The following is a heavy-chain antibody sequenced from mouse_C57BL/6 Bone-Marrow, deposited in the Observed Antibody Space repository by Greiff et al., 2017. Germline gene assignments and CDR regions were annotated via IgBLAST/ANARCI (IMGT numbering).Heavy chain of an antibody. Sequence: QVQLQQSGPELVKPGASVKISCKASGYAFSSSWMNWVKQRPGKGLEWIGRIYPGDGDTNYNGKFKGKATLTADKSSSTAYMQLSSLTSEDSAVYFCASTTVVAHYYAMDYWGQGTSVTVSS. CDR2: IYPGDGDT. V-gene: IGHV1-82*01. CDR3: ASTTVVAHYYAMDY. J-gene: IGHJ4*01. CDR1: GYAFSSSW. D-gene: IGHD1-1*01.